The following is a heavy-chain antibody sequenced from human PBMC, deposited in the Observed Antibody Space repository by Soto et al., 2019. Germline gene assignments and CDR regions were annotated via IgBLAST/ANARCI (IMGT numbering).Heavy chain of an antibody. CDR1: GFTFSSYG. J-gene: IGHJ4*02. CDR2: IWYDGSNK. CDR3: ARDDNYYDLYYFDY. Sequence: GGSLRLSCAASGFTFSSYGMHWVRQAPGKGLEWVAVIWYDGSNKYYADSVKGRFTISRDNSKNTLYLQMNSLRAEGTAVYYCARDDNYYDLYYFDYWGQGT. V-gene: IGHV3-33*01. D-gene: IGHD3-22*01.